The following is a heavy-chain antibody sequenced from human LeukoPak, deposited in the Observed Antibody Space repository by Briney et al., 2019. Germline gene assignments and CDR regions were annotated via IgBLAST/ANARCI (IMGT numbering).Heavy chain of an antibody. CDR2: INPNSGGT. D-gene: IGHD6-13*01. V-gene: IGHV1-2*02. CDR3: ARVAIFGGSVAAADY. CDR1: GYTFTSYD. J-gene: IGHJ4*02. Sequence: ASVKVSCKASGYTFTSYDINWVRQAPGQGLEWMGWINPNSGGTNYAQKFQGRVTMTRDTSISTAYMELSRLRSDDTAVYYCARVAIFGGSVAAADYWGQGTLVTVSS.